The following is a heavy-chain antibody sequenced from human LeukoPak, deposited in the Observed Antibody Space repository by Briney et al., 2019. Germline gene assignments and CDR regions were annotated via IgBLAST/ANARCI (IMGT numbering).Heavy chain of an antibody. Sequence: SETLSLTCAVYGGSFIGYYCSWIRQPPGKGLEWIGEINHSGSTNYNPSLKSRVTISVDTSKNQFSLKLSSVTAADTAVYYCARGLSDAITGYYYYYMDVWGKGTTVTVSS. D-gene: IGHD2-8*01. J-gene: IGHJ6*03. V-gene: IGHV4-34*01. CDR1: GGSFIGYY. CDR3: ARGLSDAITGYYYYYMDV. CDR2: INHSGST.